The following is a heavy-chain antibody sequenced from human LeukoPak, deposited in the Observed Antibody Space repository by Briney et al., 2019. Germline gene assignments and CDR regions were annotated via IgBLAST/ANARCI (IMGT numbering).Heavy chain of an antibody. CDR2: TYYRSNLYN. Sequence: SQTLSLTCAISGDSVSSNSAAWNWIRQSPSRGLEWLVRTYYRSNLYNDYAVSVKIQITINPDTSKNQFSLQLNSVTPEDTAVYYCARDRALRITIFGVVNNWFDPWGQGTLVTVSS. CDR3: ARDRALRITIFGVVNNWFDP. V-gene: IGHV6-1*01. J-gene: IGHJ5*02. CDR1: GDSVSSNSAA. D-gene: IGHD3-3*01.